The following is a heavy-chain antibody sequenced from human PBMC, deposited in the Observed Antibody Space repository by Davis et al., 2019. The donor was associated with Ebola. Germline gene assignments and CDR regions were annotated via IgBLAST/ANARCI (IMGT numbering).Heavy chain of an antibody. CDR3: AREEGEWEPLEFDY. CDR2: IYYSGST. D-gene: IGHD1-26*01. Sequence: PSETLSLTCTVSGGSISSYYWSWIRQPPGKGLEWIGYIYYSGSTNYNPSLKSRVTISVDTSKNQFSLKLSSVTAADTAVYYCAREEGEWEPLEFDYWGQGTLVTVSS. CDR1: GGSISSYY. V-gene: IGHV4-59*12. J-gene: IGHJ4*02.